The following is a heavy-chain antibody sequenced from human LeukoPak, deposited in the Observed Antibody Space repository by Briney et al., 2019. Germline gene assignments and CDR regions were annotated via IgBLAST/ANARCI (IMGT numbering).Heavy chain of an antibody. V-gene: IGHV1-69*06. CDR3: ARLGTTTVTTHYYYYYMDV. CDR2: IIPIFGTA. Sequence: SVKVSCKASGGTFSSYAISWVRQAPGQGLEWMGGIIPIFGTANYAQKFQGRVTITADKSTSTAYMELSSLRSEDTAVYYCARLGTTTVTTHYYYYYMDVWGKGTTVTVSS. D-gene: IGHD4-17*01. J-gene: IGHJ6*03. CDR1: GGTFSSYA.